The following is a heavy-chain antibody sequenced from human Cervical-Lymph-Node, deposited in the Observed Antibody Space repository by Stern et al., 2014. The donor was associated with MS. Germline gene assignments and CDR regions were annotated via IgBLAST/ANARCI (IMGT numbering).Heavy chain of an antibody. CDR3: ATSAGFYSAMDV. V-gene: IGHV1-69*01. CDR2: IIPIFGTA. CDR1: GGHFSNSA. Sequence: GQLVESGAEVKKPGSSVKVSCRTSGGHFSNSAFSWIRQAPGQGLEWMAAIIPIFGTATSAQRYQGRVTISAHESTNTAYMELSSLRSEDTAVYYCATSAGFYSAMDVWGPGTTVAVSS. D-gene: IGHD2-21*01. J-gene: IGHJ6*02.